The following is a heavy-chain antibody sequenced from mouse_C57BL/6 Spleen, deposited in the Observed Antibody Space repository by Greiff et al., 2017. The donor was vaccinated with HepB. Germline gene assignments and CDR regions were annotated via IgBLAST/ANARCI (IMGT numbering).Heavy chain of an antibody. D-gene: IGHD2-1*01. J-gene: IGHJ3*01. CDR1: GYSFTGYF. V-gene: IGHV1-20*01. Sequence: VQLQQSGPELVKPGDSVKISCKASGYSFTGYFMNWVMQSHGKSLEWIGRINPYNGDTFYNQKFKGKATLTVDKSSSTAHMELRSLTSEDSAVYYRARSRGNYGEAWFAYWGQGTLVTVSA. CDR3: ARSRGNYGEAWFAY. CDR2: INPYNGDT.